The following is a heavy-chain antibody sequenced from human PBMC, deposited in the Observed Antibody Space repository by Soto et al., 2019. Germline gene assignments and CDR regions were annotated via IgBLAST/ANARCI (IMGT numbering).Heavy chain of an antibody. CDR2: IYPGDHET. J-gene: IGHJ4*01. V-gene: IGHV5-51*01. D-gene: IGHD6-13*01. CDR3: ARSPRSSPYFDP. CDR1: GYTFSNFW. Sequence: CQCSGYTFSNFWIGWVRQLPGKGLEWMGIIYPGDHETRYSPSFHGKVTISADKSINTAYLQWNSLEASDTAFYFCARSPRSSPYFDPWGQGTLVTVSS.